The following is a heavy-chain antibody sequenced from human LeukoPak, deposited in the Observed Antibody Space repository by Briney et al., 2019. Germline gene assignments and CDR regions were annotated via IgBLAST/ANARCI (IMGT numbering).Heavy chain of an antibody. V-gene: IGHV3-33*01. CDR3: AAGGSSPRDY. CDR2: IWYDGSNK. Sequence: GGSLRLSCAASGFTFSSYGMHWVRQAPGKGLEWVAVIWYDGSNKYYADSVKGRFTISRDNSKNTLYLQMNSLRAEDTAVYHCAAGGSSPRDYWGQGTLVTVSS. D-gene: IGHD6-6*01. CDR1: GFTFSSYG. J-gene: IGHJ4*02.